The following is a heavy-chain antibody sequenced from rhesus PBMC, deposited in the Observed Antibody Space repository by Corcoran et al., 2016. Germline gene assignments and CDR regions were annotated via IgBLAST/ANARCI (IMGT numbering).Heavy chain of an antibody. Sequence: QVTLKESGPALVKPTQTLTLTCTFSGFSLSIRGMGVAWIRQPPGKALEWLASIYWDDDKYFSPALKSRLPISNHTSKKRVILAMTDVDPVDTTAYCCVRVRGTVGTASNSDYGGQGVLVTVSS. CDR3: VRVRGTVGTASNSDY. D-gene: IGHD5-24*01. V-gene: IGHV2S1*01. CDR2: IYWDDDK. CDR1: GFSLSIRGMG. J-gene: IGHJ4*01.